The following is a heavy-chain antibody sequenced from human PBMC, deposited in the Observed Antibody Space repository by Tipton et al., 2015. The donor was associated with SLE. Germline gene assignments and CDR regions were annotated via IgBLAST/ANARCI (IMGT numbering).Heavy chain of an antibody. CDR1: GGSIRSYY. CDR3: AGAPLGSITGFDF. J-gene: IGHJ4*01. V-gene: IGHV4-59*12. D-gene: IGHD5-24*01. CDR2: IYNSGRT. Sequence: TLSLTCTVSGGSIRSYYWSWIRQSPGKGLEWIGYIYNSGRTNYNPSLESRVTISADTSKNQFSLKLSSVTAADTAVYYCAGAPLGSITGFDFWGHGTLVTVSS.